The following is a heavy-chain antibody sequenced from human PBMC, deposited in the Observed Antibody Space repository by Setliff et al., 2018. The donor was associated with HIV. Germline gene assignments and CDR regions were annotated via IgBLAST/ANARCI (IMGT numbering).Heavy chain of an antibody. V-gene: IGHV4-38-2*01. CDR3: ARSYCGADCSLVADTNWFDP. Sequence: LSLTCAVSGYSISSGYYWGWIRQPPGKGLEWIGSIYHSGSTYYNPSLKSRLTISLDTSKNQLSLRLSSVTAADSAMYYCARSYCGADCSLVADTNWFDPWGQGTLVTVSS. J-gene: IGHJ5*02. CDR2: IYHSGST. CDR1: GYSISSGYY. D-gene: IGHD2-21*01.